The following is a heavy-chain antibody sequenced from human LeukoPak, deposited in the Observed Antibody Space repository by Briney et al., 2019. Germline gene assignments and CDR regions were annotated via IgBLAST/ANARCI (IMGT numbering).Heavy chain of an antibody. CDR3: ASGYSGSELDPDFDY. Sequence: SSETLSLTCTVSGGSISSYYWSWIRQPPGKGLEWIGYIYYSGSTNYNPSLKSRVTISVDTSKNQFSLKLSSVTAADTAVYYCASGYSGSELDPDFDYWAREPWSPSPQ. D-gene: IGHD5-12*01. J-gene: IGHJ4*02. CDR1: GGSISSYY. CDR2: IYYSGST. V-gene: IGHV4-59*01.